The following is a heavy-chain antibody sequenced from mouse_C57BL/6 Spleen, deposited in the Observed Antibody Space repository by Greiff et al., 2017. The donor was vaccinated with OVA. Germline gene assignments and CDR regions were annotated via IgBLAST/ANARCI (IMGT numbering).Heavy chain of an antibody. CDR1: GFNINDYY. CDR2: IDPEDGET. J-gene: IGHJ3*01. Sequence: VQLQQSGAELVKPGASVKLSCPASGFNINDYYMHWVKQRTDQGLGWIGRIDPEDGETKYAPKFRGKAPITADTSSNTAYLQLSSLTSEDTAVYYCARGDYSNYVGFAYWGQGTLVTVSA. CDR3: ARGDYSNYVGFAY. D-gene: IGHD2-5*01. V-gene: IGHV14-2*01.